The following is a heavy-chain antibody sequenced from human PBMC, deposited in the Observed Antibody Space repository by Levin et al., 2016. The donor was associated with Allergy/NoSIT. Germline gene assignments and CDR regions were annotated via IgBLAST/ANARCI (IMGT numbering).Heavy chain of an antibody. CDR3: ATYNDYYYAMDV. V-gene: IGHV4-59*02. CDR1: GGSVTNYY. J-gene: IGHJ6*02. D-gene: IGHD1-14*01. Sequence: SETLSLTCTVSGGSVTNYYWTWIRQPPGKGLEWIGYFYYSGDVNYNPSLTGRVAISVDTSKNQFSLRLTSVTAADTAVYYCATYNDYYYAMDVWGQGTTVTVSS. CDR2: FYYSGDV.